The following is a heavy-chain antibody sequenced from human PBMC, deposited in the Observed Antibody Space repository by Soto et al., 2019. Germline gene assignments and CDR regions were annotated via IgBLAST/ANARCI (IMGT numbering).Heavy chain of an antibody. Sequence: SETLSLTCAVSGGSISSGGYSWSWIRQPPGKGLEWIGYIYHSGSTYYNPSLKSRVTISVDRSKNQFSLKLSSVTAADTAVYYCARVGDGGYRGYEPFDYWGQGTLVTVSS. CDR3: ARVGDGGYRGYEPFDY. V-gene: IGHV4-30-2*01. CDR2: IYHSGST. J-gene: IGHJ4*02. D-gene: IGHD5-12*01. CDR1: GGSISSGGYS.